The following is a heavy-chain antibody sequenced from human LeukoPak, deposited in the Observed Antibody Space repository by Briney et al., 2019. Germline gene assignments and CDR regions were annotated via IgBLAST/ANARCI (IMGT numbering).Heavy chain of an antibody. V-gene: IGHV3-48*01. Sequence: GGSLRLLCAASGLPFSSYSMNWVRQAPGKGLEWVSYISSSSTIYYADSVKGRFTISRGNAKNSLYLQMNSLRAEDTAVYYCAGETSGYDPWDYYYYYMDVWGKGTTVTVSS. CDR1: GLPFSSYS. CDR3: AGETSGYDPWDYYYYYMDV. J-gene: IGHJ6*03. CDR2: ISSSSTI. D-gene: IGHD5-12*01.